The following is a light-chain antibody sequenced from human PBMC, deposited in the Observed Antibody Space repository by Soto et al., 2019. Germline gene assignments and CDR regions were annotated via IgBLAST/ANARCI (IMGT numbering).Light chain of an antibody. J-gene: IGKJ1*01. CDR1: QSVSSSY. Sequence: EIGLPQSPGTLSFSPGERATLSCRDSQSVSSSYLAWYQQKPGQAPRLLIYGASSRATGIPDRFSGSGSGTDFTLTISRLEPEDFAVYYCQQYGSSPWTFGQGTKVDIK. CDR2: GAS. CDR3: QQYGSSPWT. V-gene: IGKV3-20*01.